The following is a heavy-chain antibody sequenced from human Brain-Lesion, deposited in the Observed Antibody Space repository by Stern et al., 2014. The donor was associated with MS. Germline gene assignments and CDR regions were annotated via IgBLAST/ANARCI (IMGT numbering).Heavy chain of an antibody. V-gene: IGHV4-31*03. J-gene: IGHJ5*02. CDR2: IYNSGAT. CDR1: GDSITSGGPY. CDR3: ASRWSGTYYGQNWFDP. D-gene: IGHD1-26*01. Sequence: VQLVESGPGLVKPSQTLSLTCTVSGDSITSGGPYWSWIRQHPGKGLAWIGYIYNSGATFYNPSLKGRVTISLDTSKSQFSLQLSSVTAADTAIYYCASRWSGTYYGQNWFDPWGQGILVTVST.